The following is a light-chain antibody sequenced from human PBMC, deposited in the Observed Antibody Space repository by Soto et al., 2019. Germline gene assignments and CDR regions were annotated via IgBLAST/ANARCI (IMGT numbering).Light chain of an antibody. Sequence: DIVMTQSPESLAVSLGERATINCKSSQSVLSRSNNKNCLAWYQQKSGQPPKLLIYWASARESGVPDRFSGSGSETDFTLTISRLEPEDFAVYYCQQYGSSPLLTFGGGTKVEIK. CDR3: QQYGSSPLLT. CDR1: QSVLSRSNNKNC. V-gene: IGKV4-1*01. CDR2: WAS. J-gene: IGKJ4*01.